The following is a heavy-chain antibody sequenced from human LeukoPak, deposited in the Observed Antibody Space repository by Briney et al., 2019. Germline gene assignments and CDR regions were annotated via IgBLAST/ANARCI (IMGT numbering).Heavy chain of an antibody. CDR3: ARGGTAMVQDFDY. D-gene: IGHD5-18*01. Sequence: ASVKVSCKAPGYTFTGYYMHWVRQAPGQGLEWMGWINPNSGGTNYAQKFQGRVTMTRDTSISTAYMELSRLRSDDTAVYYCARGGTAMVQDFDYWGQGTLVTVSS. CDR2: INPNSGGT. V-gene: IGHV1-2*02. J-gene: IGHJ4*02. CDR1: GYTFTGYY.